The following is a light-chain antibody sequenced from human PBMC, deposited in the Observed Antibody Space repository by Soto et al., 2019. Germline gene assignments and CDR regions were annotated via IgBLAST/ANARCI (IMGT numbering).Light chain of an antibody. CDR3: QQLNYWPRIT. CDR2: GAS. V-gene: IGKV3-15*01. J-gene: IGKJ5*01. Sequence: DIVMTQPPGTLSLSPGERSTLSCRASQSVGTNLAWYQQRPGQAPRLLVYGASTRASGIPPRFSGSGSGTDFTLTISSLQSEDFAVYYCQQLNYWPRITFGQGTRLEIK. CDR1: QSVGTN.